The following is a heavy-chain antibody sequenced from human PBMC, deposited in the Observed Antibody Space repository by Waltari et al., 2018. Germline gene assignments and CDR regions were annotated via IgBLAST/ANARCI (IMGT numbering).Heavy chain of an antibody. Sequence: QVQLVQSGAEVKKPGSSGKVSCKASGGTFSSYAISWARQAPGQGLEWMGGIIPIFGTTNYAQKFQGRVTITADESTSTAYMELSSLRSEDTAVYYCASPASIAVAGTRYFQHWGQGTLVTVSS. CDR2: IIPIFGTT. V-gene: IGHV1-69*01. CDR3: ASPASIAVAGTRYFQH. J-gene: IGHJ1*01. CDR1: GGTFSSYA. D-gene: IGHD6-19*01.